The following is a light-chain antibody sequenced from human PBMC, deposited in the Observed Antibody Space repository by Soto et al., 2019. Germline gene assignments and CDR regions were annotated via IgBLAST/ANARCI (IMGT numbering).Light chain of an antibody. CDR3: AVWDDSLNGYV. CDR1: SSNIESNT. V-gene: IGLV1-44*01. CDR2: SNN. J-gene: IGLJ1*01. Sequence: QSVLIQPPSVSGTPGQRVTISCSGSSSNIESNTVHWYQHLPGTAPKLLIYSNNLWPSGVPDRFSGSRSGTSASLAISGLQSEDEADYLCAVWDDSLNGYVFGSGTKVTVL.